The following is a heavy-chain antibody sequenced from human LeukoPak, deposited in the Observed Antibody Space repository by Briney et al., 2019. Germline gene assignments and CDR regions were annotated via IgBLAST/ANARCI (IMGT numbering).Heavy chain of an antibody. Sequence: SETLSLTCTVSGGSISSSSYYWGWIRQPPGKGLEWIGSIYYSGSTYYNPSLKSRVTISVDTSKNQFSLKLSSVTAADTAVYYCARRGATLYFDYWGQGTLVTVSS. CDR2: IYYSGST. J-gene: IGHJ4*02. V-gene: IGHV4-39*01. CDR1: GGSISSSSYY. D-gene: IGHD1-26*01. CDR3: ARRGATLYFDY.